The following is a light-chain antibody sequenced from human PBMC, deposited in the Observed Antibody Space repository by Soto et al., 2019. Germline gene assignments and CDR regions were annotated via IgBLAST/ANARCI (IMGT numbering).Light chain of an antibody. CDR3: QQYGSSPKT. J-gene: IGKJ1*01. CDR2: GAS. Sequence: EIVLTQYPATLSLSPGGRATLSCRASQSVSSSYLAWYQQKPGQAPRLLIYGASSRATGIPDRFSGSGSGTDFTLTISSLEPEDFAVYYCQQYGSSPKTFGEGTKVDIK. V-gene: IGKV3-20*01. CDR1: QSVSSSY.